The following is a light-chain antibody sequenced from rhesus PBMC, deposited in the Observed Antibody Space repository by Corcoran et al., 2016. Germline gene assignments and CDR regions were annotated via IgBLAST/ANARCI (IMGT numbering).Light chain of an antibody. J-gene: IGKJ1*01. CDR1: QGISSC. V-gene: IGKV1-19*01. CDR2: YAS. Sequence: DIQMTQSPSSLSASVGDKVTITCHASQGISSCLAWYQRKPGKAPRPLFYYASSLQSGVPSRFSGSGSGTDYTLSISSLQPEDFATYYCQQYDDLPRTFGQGTKVEIK. CDR3: QQYDDLPRT.